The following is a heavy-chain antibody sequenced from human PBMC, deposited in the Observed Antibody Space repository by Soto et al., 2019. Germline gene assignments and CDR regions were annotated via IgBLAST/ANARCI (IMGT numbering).Heavy chain of an antibody. CDR1: GFTFSSYA. D-gene: IGHD3-3*01. J-gene: IGHJ4*02. CDR3: VKNLWSGQRPYFDY. CDR2: ISSNGGST. V-gene: IGHV3-64D*09. Sequence: GGSLRLSCSASGFTFSSYAMHWVRQAPGKGLEYVSAISSNGGSTYYADSVKGRFTISRDNSKNTLYLQMSSLRAEDTAVYYCVKNLWSGQRPYFDYWGQGILVTVSS.